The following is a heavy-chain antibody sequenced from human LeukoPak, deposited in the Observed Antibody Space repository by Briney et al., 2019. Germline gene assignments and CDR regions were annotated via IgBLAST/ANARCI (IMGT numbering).Heavy chain of an antibody. Sequence: GGSLRLSCAASGFTFDDYGMSWVRQAPGKGLEWVSGINWNGGSTGYADSVKGRFTISRDNAKNSLYLQMNSLRAEDTALYYCARNDYGDYLFWFDPWGQGTLVTVSS. CDR2: INWNGGST. V-gene: IGHV3-20*04. J-gene: IGHJ5*02. D-gene: IGHD4-17*01. CDR1: GFTFDDYG. CDR3: ARNDYGDYLFWFDP.